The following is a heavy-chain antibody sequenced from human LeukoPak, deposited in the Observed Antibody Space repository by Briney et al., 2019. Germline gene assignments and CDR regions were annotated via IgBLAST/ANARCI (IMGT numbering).Heavy chain of an antibody. CDR1: GFTFSSYS. V-gene: IGHV3-48*02. D-gene: IGHD2-2*01. J-gene: IGHJ4*02. CDR2: ISSSSSST. Sequence: PGGSLRLSCAASGFTFSSYSMNWVRQAPGKGLEWVSYISSSSSSTCYADSVRGRFTISRDNAKNSLYLQMNSLRDEDTAVYYCASPNSPLGYCSSPSCSLGYWGQGTLVTVSS. CDR3: ASPNSPLGYCSSPSCSLGY.